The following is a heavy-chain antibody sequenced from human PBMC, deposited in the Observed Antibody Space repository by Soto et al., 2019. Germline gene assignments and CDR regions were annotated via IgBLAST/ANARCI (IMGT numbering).Heavy chain of an antibody. CDR3: AAAFWEEGITGTTVPGGYFDY. J-gene: IGHJ4*02. D-gene: IGHD1-7*01. CDR1: GFTFTSSA. V-gene: IGHV1-58*01. CDR2: IVVGSGNT. Sequence: QMQLVQSGPEVKKPGTSVKVSCKASGFTFTSSAVQWVRQARGQRLEWIGWIVVGSGNTNYAQKFQERVTITRDMSTSTAYMELSSLRSEDTAVYYCAAAFWEEGITGTTVPGGYFDYWGQGTLVTVSS.